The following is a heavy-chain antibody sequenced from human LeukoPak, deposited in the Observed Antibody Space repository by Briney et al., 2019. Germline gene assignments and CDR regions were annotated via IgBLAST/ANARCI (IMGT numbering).Heavy chain of an antibody. V-gene: IGHV4-30-2*05. CDR1: GGSISSGGYS. Sequence: SETLSLTCAVSGGSISSGGYSWSWIRQPPGKGLEWIGYIYYSGSTYYNPSLKSRVTISVDTSKNQFSLKLSSVTAADTAVYYCARDSPRDYYDSSGYYAFDIWGQGTMVTVSS. CDR3: ARDSPRDYYDSSGYYAFDI. CDR2: IYYSGST. J-gene: IGHJ3*02. D-gene: IGHD3-22*01.